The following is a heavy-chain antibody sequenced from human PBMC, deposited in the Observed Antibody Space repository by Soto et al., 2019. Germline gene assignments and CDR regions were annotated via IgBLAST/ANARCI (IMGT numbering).Heavy chain of an antibody. D-gene: IGHD3-16*01. CDR2: IKEDGSEI. J-gene: IGHJ4*02. CDR1: GFNVISYW. Sequence: PGGSLRLCCSVSGFNVISYWMSWVRQAPGKGLEWVASIKEDGSEIYYLHSVRGRFSISRDSAGNALHLTMNYLSAEDTGVYFCARDIGFDYVNWGQGTLVTVSS. V-gene: IGHV3-7*01. CDR3: ARDIGFDYVN.